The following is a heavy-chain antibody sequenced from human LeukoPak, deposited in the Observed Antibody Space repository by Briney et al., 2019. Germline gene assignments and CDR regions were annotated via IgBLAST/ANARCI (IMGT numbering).Heavy chain of an antibody. V-gene: IGHV4-59*01. CDR2: IYYSGST. D-gene: IGHD3-3*01. J-gene: IGHJ3*02. CDR3: ASGGDYYDFWSGYYSPASAFDI. Sequence: PSETLSLTCTVSGGSISSDYWSWIRQPPRKGLEWIGYIYYSGSTNYNPSLKSRVTISVDTSKNQFSLKLSSVTAADTAVYYCASGGDYYDFWSGYYSPASAFDIWGQGTMVTVSS. CDR1: GGSISSDY.